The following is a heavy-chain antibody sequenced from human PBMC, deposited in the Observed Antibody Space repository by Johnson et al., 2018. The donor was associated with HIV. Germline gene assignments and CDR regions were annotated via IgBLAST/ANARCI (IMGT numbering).Heavy chain of an antibody. V-gene: IGHV3-15*01. CDR2: IKSKSDGGTT. Sequence: GGGFVKPGGSLRLSCAASGFTFSNAWMCWVRQAPGKGLEWVGRIKSKSDGGTTDYAAPVKGRFTISRDDSKNTLYLQMNSLKTEDTAVYYCTTDRAAARDAFDIWGQGTMVTVSS. CDR3: TTDRAAARDAFDI. CDR1: GFTFSNAW. J-gene: IGHJ3*02. D-gene: IGHD6-13*01.